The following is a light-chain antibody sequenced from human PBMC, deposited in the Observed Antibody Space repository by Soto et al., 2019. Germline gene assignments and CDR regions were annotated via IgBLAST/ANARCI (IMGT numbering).Light chain of an antibody. CDR2: AAS. CDR3: QQTYNPPRT. J-gene: IGKJ1*01. V-gene: IGKV1-39*01. Sequence: DIQLTQSPSSLSASVGDRVTITCRASETIARYLNWYQQKPGKAPNLLIYAASTLKSGFPSRFSGTGSGTDFTLTISRLQPEDFATYYCQQTYNPPRTFGQGTRWISN. CDR1: ETIARY.